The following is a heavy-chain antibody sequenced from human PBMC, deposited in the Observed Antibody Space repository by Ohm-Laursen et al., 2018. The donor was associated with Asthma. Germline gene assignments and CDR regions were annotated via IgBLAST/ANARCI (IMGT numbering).Heavy chain of an antibody. CDR3: ARVGIAARVIDY. D-gene: IGHD6-6*01. CDR2: IYYSGST. V-gene: IGHV4-59*01. CDR1: GGSISSYY. J-gene: IGHJ4*02. Sequence: TLSLTWTVSGGSISSYYWSWIRQPPGKGLEWIGYIYYSGSTNYNPSLRSRVTMSMGTSRDQFSLNLRSVTAADTAVYYCARVGIAARVIDYWGQGTLVTVSS.